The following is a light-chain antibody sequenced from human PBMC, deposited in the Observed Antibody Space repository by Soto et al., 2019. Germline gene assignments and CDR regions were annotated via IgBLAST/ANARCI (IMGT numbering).Light chain of an antibody. J-gene: IGKJ3*01. CDR3: QQSYSTLGT. Sequence: DISLTQSPSSLSASVGHTSTITCRASQSISSYLNWYQQKPGKAPKLLIYAASSLQSGVPSRFSGSGSGTDFTFTISSLQPEDFATYYCQQSYSTLGTFGPGTKVDI. CDR1: QSISSY. V-gene: IGKV1-39*01. CDR2: AAS.